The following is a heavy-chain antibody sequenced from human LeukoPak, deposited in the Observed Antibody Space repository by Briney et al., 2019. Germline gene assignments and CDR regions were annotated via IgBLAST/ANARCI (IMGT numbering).Heavy chain of an antibody. Sequence: PGGSLRLSCAASGFTFSSYWMSWVRQAPGKGLEWVANIKQDGSEKYYVDSVKGRFTISRDNAKNSLYLQMNSLRAEDTAVYYWAGGGGAPGGGPPFDYGGRGPLVPVS. D-gene: IGHD2-15*01. CDR2: IKQDGSEK. CDR1: GFTFSSYW. V-gene: IGHV3-7*04. J-gene: IGHJ4*02. CDR3: AGGGGAPGGGPPFDY.